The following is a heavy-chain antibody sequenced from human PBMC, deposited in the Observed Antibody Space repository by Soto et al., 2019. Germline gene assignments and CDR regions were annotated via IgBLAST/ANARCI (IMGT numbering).Heavy chain of an antibody. CDR3: ARELQGLYYFDY. V-gene: IGHV1-3*01. D-gene: IGHD2-15*01. CDR2: INAGNGNT. Sequence: ASVKVSCKASGYTFISYAIHWVRQAPGQRLEWMGWINAGNGNTKYSQKFQGRVTITRDTSASTAYMELTSLRSEDTAVYYCARELQGLYYFDYWGQGTLLTVS. J-gene: IGHJ4*02. CDR1: GYTFISYA.